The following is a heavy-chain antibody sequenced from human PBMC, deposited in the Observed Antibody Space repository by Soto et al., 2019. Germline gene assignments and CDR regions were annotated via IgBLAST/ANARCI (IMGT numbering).Heavy chain of an antibody. CDR1: GFICSSYD. D-gene: IGHD1-1*01. CDR2: ILVGGST. V-gene: IGHV3-23*01. J-gene: IGHJ3*02. Sequence: PGRSLRLSCAVSGFICSSYDMSWVRQAPGKGLEWVSTILVGGSTHYEDSVKGRFAISRETSKNTVYLQMNSLTAGDTAFYYCAKATATSGGAFEIYGQGTMVTVSS. CDR3: AKATATSGGAFEI.